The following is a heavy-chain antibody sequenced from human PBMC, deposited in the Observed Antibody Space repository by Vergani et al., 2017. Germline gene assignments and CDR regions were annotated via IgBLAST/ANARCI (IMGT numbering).Heavy chain of an antibody. CDR2: VSFRGDT. D-gene: IGHD3-10*01. CDR1: GASVNSYY. CDR3: ARSRIYYGAGSPDY. Sequence: QVRLQESGPGLVKPSETLSLTCPVSGASVNSYYWSWIRQPPGKGLEWMGYVSFRGDTLYDPSVKGRMTISLNTSSNQCSLYLTSVTAADTAVYYCARSRIYYGAGSPDYWGQGTLVTVSS. V-gene: IGHV4-59*02. J-gene: IGHJ4*02.